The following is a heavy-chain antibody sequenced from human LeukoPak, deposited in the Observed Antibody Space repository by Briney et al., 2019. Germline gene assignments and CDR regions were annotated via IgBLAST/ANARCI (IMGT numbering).Heavy chain of an antibody. CDR2: INPNSGGT. CDR3: AREKVAVAAFDY. J-gene: IGHJ4*02. D-gene: IGHD6-19*01. V-gene: IGHV1-2*02. Sequence: GASVKVSCKASGYTFTGYYMHWVRQAPGQGREWMGWINPNSGGTNYAQKFQGRVTMNRDTSMSTAYMELIRLRSDDTAVYYCAREKVAVAAFDYWGQGTLVTVSS. CDR1: GYTFTGYY.